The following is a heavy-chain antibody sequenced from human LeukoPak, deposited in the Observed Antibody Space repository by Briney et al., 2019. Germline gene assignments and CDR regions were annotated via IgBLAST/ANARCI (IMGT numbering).Heavy chain of an antibody. CDR1: GGTFSSYA. J-gene: IGHJ3*02. Sequence: GASVKVSCKASGGTFSSYAISWVRQAPGQGLEWMGRIIPIFGIANYAQKFQGRVMITADKSTSTAYMELSSLRSEDTAVYYCARGGGSYSDDAFDIWGQGTMVTVSS. V-gene: IGHV1-69*04. D-gene: IGHD1-26*01. CDR2: IIPIFGIA. CDR3: ARGGGSYSDDAFDI.